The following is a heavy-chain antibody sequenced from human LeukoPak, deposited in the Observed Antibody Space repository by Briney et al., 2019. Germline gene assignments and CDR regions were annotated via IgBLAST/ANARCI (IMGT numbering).Heavy chain of an antibody. Sequence: GGSLRLSCAASGFTFSSYSMNWVRQAPGKGLEWVSSISSSSSYIYYADSVKGRFTISRDNAKNSLYLQMNSLRAEDTAVYYCARGPASVVSGDYSLWYFDLWGRGTLVTVSS. CDR2: ISSSSSYI. CDR1: GFTFSSYS. J-gene: IGHJ2*01. D-gene: IGHD4-17*01. CDR3: ARGPASVVSGDYSLWYFDL. V-gene: IGHV3-21*01.